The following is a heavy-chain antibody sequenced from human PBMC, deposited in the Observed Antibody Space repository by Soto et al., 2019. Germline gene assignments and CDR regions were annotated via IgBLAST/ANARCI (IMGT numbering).Heavy chain of an antibody. CDR2: IYNSGNT. V-gene: IGHV4-30-2*01. CDR1: GDSISSGGNS. CDR3: ARGRSGGTFTY. D-gene: IGHD1-1*01. J-gene: IGHJ4*02. Sequence: QVQLQESGSGLVKPSQTLSLTCAVSGDSISSGGNSWSWIRQPPGKGLEWIAYIYNSGNTYYNPSIKSRVTILVDRSKNQFSLNLSSVTAADTAVYFCARGRSGGTFTYWGQGTLVTVSS.